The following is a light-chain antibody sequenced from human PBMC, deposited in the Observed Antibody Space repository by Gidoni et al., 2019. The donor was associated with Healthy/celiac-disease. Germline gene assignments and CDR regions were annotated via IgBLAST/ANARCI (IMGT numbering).Light chain of an antibody. Sequence: QSALTQPASVSGSPGQSITISCTGTSSDVGSYHLVSWYQQHPGKAPKLMIYEVSKRPSGVSNRFSGSKSGNTASLTISGLQAEDEADYYCCSYAGSSTFYVFGPGTKVTVL. CDR2: EVS. V-gene: IGLV2-23*02. J-gene: IGLJ1*01. CDR1: SSDVGSYHL. CDR3: CSYAGSSTFYV.